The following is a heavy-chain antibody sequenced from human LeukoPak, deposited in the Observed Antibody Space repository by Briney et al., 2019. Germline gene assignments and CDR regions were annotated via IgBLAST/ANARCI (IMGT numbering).Heavy chain of an antibody. D-gene: IGHD3-16*01. V-gene: IGHV3-23*01. CDR1: GFTFWSYA. J-gene: IGHJ4*02. CDR2: ISGGGDST. Sequence: GGSLRLSCAASGFTFWSYAMSWVRQAPGKGLEWVSAISGGGDSTYYADSVKGRFTISRDTSKNTLYLQMNSLRAEDTAVYYCAKDRARGGATDFDYWGQGALVTVSS. CDR3: AKDRARGGATDFDY.